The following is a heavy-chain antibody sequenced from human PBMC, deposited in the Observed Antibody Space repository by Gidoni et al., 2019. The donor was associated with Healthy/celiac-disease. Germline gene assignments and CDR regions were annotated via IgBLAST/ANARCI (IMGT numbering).Heavy chain of an antibody. CDR3: ATEHYCTNGVCPFYYYYGMDV. CDR1: GGTFSSYA. Sequence: QVQLVQSGAEVTKPGAPVKVSCTASGGTFSSYATSRVRQAPGQGLEWMGGIIPIFGTANYEQKFQGRVTITADESTSTAYMELSSLRSEDTAVYYCATEHYCTNGVCPFYYYYGMDVWGQGTTVTVSS. CDR2: IIPIFGTA. D-gene: IGHD2-8*01. V-gene: IGHV1-69*01. J-gene: IGHJ6*02.